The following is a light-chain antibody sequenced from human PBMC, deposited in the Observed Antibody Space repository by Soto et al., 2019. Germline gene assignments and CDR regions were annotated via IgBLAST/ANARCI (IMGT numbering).Light chain of an antibody. CDR1: QDYSNH. CDR3: QKHDGVPL. CDR2: DAS. Sequence: DIQLTQSPSSLSASVGDRVTITCQASQDYSNHLNRYQQKPWKAPNLLIYDASDLETGVPSRFSGGGSGTFFSFTISSLQPEDIATYYCQKHDGVPLFGPGTKVEIK. J-gene: IGKJ3*01. V-gene: IGKV1-33*01.